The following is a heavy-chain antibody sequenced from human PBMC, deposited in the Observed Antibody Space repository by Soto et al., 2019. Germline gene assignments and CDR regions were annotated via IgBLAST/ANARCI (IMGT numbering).Heavy chain of an antibody. V-gene: IGHV3-64D*06. Sequence: PGGSLRLSCSASGFTFSSYAMHWVRQAPGKGLEYVSSISTKGGSTHYADSVKGRFTISRDNSKNTQYLQISSLRADDTDVYYCVKGEYYYDSSGYYPFDYWGQGT. J-gene: IGHJ4*02. CDR2: ISTKGGST. CDR3: VKGEYYYDSSGYYPFDY. D-gene: IGHD3-22*01. CDR1: GFTFSSYA.